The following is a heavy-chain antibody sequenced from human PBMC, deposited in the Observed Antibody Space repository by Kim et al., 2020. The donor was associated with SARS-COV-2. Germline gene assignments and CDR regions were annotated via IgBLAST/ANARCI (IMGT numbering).Heavy chain of an antibody. CDR1: GFPFRTYP. Sequence: GGSLRLSCAASGFPFRTYPMIWVRQPPGKGPEGVSSISSSGDRTYYSSDSLKGRFTISRDNSRNPLYLQMNSLRAEDTAVYYCAKVISQTDYYWYGMDVWGQGTAVTVPS. V-gene: IGHV3-23*01. CDR2: ISSSGDRT. J-gene: IGHJ6*02. CDR3: AKVISQTDYYWYGMDV.